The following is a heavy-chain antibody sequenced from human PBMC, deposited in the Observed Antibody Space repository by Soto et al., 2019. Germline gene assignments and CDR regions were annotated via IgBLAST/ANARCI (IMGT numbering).Heavy chain of an antibody. CDR2: ISGSGGST. J-gene: IGHJ4*02. CDR3: YTDTGFAG. CDR1: GFTFSSYA. V-gene: IGHV3-23*01. D-gene: IGHD5-18*01. Sequence: EVQLLESGGGLVQPGGSLRLSCAASGFTFSSYAMSWVRQAPGKGLEWVSGISGSGGSTYYAECVKGRFTISRDNSKNTLYLQMNSLRAEDTAVHYCYTDTGFAGGGQGTLVTVSS.